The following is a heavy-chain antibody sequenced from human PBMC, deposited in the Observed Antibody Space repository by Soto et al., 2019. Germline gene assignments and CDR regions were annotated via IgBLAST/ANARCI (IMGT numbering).Heavy chain of an antibody. CDR1: GCSFGSYA. CDR2: ISGSDGKT. D-gene: IGHD2-2*03. V-gene: IGHV3-23*01. CDR3: PRSSYLDN. Sequence: GGSVRLSCAASGCSFGSYALSWVRQAPGKRLEWVSTISGSDGKTFYADSVKGRFSSSRDTSQSTLYLQMNSLRADDTAMYYCPRSSYLDNLDPGT. J-gene: IGHJ1*01.